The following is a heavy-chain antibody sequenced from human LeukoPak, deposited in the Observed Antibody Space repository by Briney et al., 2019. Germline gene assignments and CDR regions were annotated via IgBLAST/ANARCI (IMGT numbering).Heavy chain of an antibody. V-gene: IGHV3-11*06. J-gene: IGHJ4*02. CDR1: EFTFSDYY. CDR2: ISSSSSYT. CDR3: ARHHAGYSGGWNIDY. D-gene: IGHD6-19*01. Sequence: PGGSLRLSCAASEFTFSDYYMSWIRQAPGKGLEWVSYISSSSSYTNYADSVKGRFTISRDNAKNSLYLQMNSLRAEDTAVYYCARHHAGYSGGWNIDYWGQGTLVTVSS.